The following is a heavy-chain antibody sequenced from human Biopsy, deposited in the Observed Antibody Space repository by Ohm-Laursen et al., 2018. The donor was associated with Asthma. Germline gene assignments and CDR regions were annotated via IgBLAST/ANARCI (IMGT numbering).Heavy chain of an antibody. V-gene: IGHV7-4-1*02. CDR1: GYTVTRYA. CDR3: ARMISYYHEMRAPFFDY. J-gene: IGHJ4*02. CDR2: IKTNNGNP. D-gene: IGHD3-22*01. Sequence: SVKVSCKVSGYTVTRYAINWVRQAPGQGLEWMGWIKTNNGNPKYAQGFTGRFVFSLDTSVNTAHLQISSLKAEDTAVYYCARMISYYHEMRAPFFDYWGQGTLVTVSS.